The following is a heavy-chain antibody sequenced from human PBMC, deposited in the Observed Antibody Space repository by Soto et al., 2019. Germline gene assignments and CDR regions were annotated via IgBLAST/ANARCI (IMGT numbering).Heavy chain of an antibody. D-gene: IGHD3-3*01. V-gene: IGHV3-9*01. Sequence: GGSLRLSCAASGFTFDDYAMHWVRQAPGKGLEWVSGISWNSGSIGYADSVKGRFTISRDNAKNSLYLQMNSLRAEDTALYYCAKALRFLEERFYYGIDVWGQGTTVTVSS. CDR1: GFTFDDYA. J-gene: IGHJ6*02. CDR3: AKALRFLEERFYYGIDV. CDR2: ISWNSGSI.